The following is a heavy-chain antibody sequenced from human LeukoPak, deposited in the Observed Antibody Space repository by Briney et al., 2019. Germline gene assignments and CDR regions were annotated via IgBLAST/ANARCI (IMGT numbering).Heavy chain of an antibody. Sequence: GGSLRLSCAASGFTFSDYWMHWVRQAPGKGLEWVSSISSSSSYIYYADSVKGRFTISRDNAKNSLYLQMNSLRAEDTAVYYCARDLRWEFYFDYWGQGTLVTVSS. J-gene: IGHJ4*02. CDR2: ISSSSSYI. CDR3: ARDLRWEFYFDY. CDR1: GFTFSDYW. V-gene: IGHV3-21*01. D-gene: IGHD1-26*01.